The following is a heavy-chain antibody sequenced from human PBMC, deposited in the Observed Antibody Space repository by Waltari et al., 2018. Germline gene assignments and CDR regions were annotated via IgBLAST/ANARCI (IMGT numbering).Heavy chain of an antibody. D-gene: IGHD1-7*01. CDR1: GFIFGSYA. CDR2: VSAKSDDT. J-gene: IGHJ4*02. V-gene: IGHV3-23*01. CDR3: ARYISRGRELIS. Sequence: EEQLLESGGGLVQPGGSLRLSCVTSGFIFGSYAMTWVRQAPGKGLGWCSGVSAKSDDTSYADSAKGRFTVSRDNSENTLYLQMNSLRVEDTALYYCARYISRGRELISWGQGTLVTVSS.